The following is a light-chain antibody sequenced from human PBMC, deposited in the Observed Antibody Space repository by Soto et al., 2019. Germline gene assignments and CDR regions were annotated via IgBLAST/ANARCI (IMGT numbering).Light chain of an antibody. CDR2: LAS. J-gene: IGKJ5*01. V-gene: IGKV2-28*01. CDR3: LQAAQSPLT. Sequence: DIVLTQSPLSLPVTPGEPASISCRSSQSLLQSNGNNHVDWYLQRPGQSPQLLLYLASSRASGVPARFSGSGSGTDFSLEISRVEAEDVGVYYCLQAAQSPLTFGQGTRLEIK. CDR1: QSLLQSNGNNH.